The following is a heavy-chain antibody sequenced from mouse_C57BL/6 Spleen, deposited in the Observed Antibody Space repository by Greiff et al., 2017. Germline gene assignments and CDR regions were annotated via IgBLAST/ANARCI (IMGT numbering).Heavy chain of an antibody. CDR1: GFTFTDYY. CDR2: IRNKANGYTT. Sequence: EVMLVESGGGLVQPGGSLSLSCAASGFTFTDYYMSWVRQPPGKALEWLGFIRNKANGYTTEYSASVKGRFTISRDNSQSILYLQMNALRAEDSATYYCARCPFRGSSWYFDVWGTGTTVTVSS. J-gene: IGHJ1*03. D-gene: IGHD1-1*01. V-gene: IGHV7-3*01. CDR3: ARCPFRGSSWYFDV.